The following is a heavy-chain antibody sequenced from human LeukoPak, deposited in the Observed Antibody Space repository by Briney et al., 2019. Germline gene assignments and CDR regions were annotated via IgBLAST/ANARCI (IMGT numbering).Heavy chain of an antibody. CDR1: VYTFTGYY. CDR2: INPNSGDT. CDR3: ARGSLIAATGTGLSS. J-gene: IGHJ4*02. D-gene: IGHD6-13*01. Sequence: ASVKVSCKASVYTFTGYYIHWVRQAPGQGLEWMGWINPNSGDTRCAQNFQGRVTMTRDTSSSSAYMELNRLTSDDTAVYYCARGSLIAATGTGLSSWGQGTLVTVSS. V-gene: IGHV1-2*02.